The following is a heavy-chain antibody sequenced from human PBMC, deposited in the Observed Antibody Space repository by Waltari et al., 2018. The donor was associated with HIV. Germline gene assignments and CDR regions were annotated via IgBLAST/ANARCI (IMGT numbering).Heavy chain of an antibody. CDR3: TRGIKFGDSGDYTVWFFDK. J-gene: IGHJ4*02. CDR2: IYSDSHK. V-gene: IGHV3-30*04. Sequence: QVQLVELGGGVFRPGGSLRLSCTTSGFTFTTYGLHWVRQAPGKGLGWVSAIYSDSHKSYAKSVAGRFSISRDNMKNTVHLQMKTLKVDDTAVYFCTRGIKFGDSGDYTVWFFDKWGPGALVTVSS. CDR1: GFTFTTYG. D-gene: IGHD2-21*02.